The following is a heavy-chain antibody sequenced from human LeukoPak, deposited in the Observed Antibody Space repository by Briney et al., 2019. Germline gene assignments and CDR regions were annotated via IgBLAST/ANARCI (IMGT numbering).Heavy chain of an antibody. CDR2: ISAYNGNT. D-gene: IGHD3-10*01. CDR3: ARGGYGSEDTFYYYYCYMDV. V-gene: IGHV1-18*01. Sequence: ASVKVSCKASGYTFTSYGISWVRQAPGQGLEWMGWISAYNGNTNYAQKLQGRVTMTTDTSTSTAYMELRSLRSDDTAVYYCARGGYGSEDTFYYYYCYMDVWGKGTTVTVSS. J-gene: IGHJ6*03. CDR1: GYTFTSYG.